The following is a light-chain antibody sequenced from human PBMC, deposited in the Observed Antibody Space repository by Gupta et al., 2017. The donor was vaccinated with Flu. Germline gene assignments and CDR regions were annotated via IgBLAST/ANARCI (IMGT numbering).Light chain of an antibody. J-gene: IGLJ1*01. CDR3: AAWDDSLNGFYV. V-gene: IGLV1-44*01. Sequence: QSVLTQPPSASGTPGQGVTISCSGSSSNIGSNTVNWYQQPPGTAPKPLIYSNNQRPSGVPDRFSGSKSGTSAALAISGLQAEDEADYYCAAWDDSLNGFYVFGTGTKVNVL. CDR1: SSNIGSNT. CDR2: SNN.